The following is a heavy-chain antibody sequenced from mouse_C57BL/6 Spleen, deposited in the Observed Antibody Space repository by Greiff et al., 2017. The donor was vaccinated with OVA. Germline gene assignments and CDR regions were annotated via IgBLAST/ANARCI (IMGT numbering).Heavy chain of an antibody. J-gene: IGHJ3*01. CDR2: IYPGSGST. CDR1: GYTFTSYW. V-gene: IGHV1-55*01. Sequence: QVQLQQPGAELVKPGASVKMSCKASGYTFTSYWITWVKQRPGQGLEWIGDIYPGSGSTNYNEKFKSKATLTVDTSSSTAYMQLNSLTSKDSAVYYCARGTEVARGCDKWGQGTLVTVCA. D-gene: IGHD1-1*01. CDR3: ARGTEVARGCDK.